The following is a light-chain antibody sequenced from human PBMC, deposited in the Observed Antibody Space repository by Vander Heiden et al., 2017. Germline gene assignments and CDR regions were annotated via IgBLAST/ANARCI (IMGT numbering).Light chain of an antibody. CDR3: QQRSNWHS. CDR1: QNISSY. CDR2: DAS. Sequence: EIVLTQSPAILSLSPGNRATLSCRASQNISSYLDWYQKRPGQAPRLLIYDASNRANGIPDRFSGSGSGTDFTLTSSSLEPEDFATYYWQQRSNWHSFGGGTKVEI. V-gene: IGKV3-11*01. J-gene: IGKJ4*01.